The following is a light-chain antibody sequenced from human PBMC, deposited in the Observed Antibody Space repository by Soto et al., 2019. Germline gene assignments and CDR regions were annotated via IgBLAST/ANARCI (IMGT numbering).Light chain of an antibody. CDR3: QQYRDSPWT. J-gene: IGKJ1*01. CDR1: QYVRSNY. V-gene: IGKV3-20*01. CDR2: ITS. Sequence: EIVLTQSPGTLSLSPGERATLSCRASQYVRSNYVAWYQQKPGQTPRHLIYITSSRVPGIPERFSGSGAGTDFTLTISRLEPEDFAVYFCQQYRDSPWTFGQGTKVEMK.